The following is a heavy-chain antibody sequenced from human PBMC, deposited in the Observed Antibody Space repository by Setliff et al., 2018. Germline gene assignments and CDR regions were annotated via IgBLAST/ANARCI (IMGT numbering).Heavy chain of an antibody. CDR1: GYTFTRYY. J-gene: IGHJ5*02. V-gene: IGHV1-46*01. D-gene: IGHD3-3*01. CDR3: ARGGIGFSEITIFGVALYWFDP. Sequence: GASVKVSCKASGYTFTRYYTHWVRQAPGQGLEWMGIINPSGGSTSYAQKFQGRVTMTRDTSTSTVYMELSSLRSEDTAVYYCARGGIGFSEITIFGVALYWFDPWGQGTLVTVSS. CDR2: INPSGGST.